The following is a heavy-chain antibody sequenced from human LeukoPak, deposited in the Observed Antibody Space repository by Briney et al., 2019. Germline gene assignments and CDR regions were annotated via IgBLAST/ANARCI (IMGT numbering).Heavy chain of an antibody. Sequence: GGSLRLYCAASGFTFSSYAMSWVRQAPGKGLEWVSAITGSGGSTYYADSVKGRFTISRDNSKNTLYLQMNSLRVEDTALYYCAKDVASTSCFDYWGQGTLVTVSS. D-gene: IGHD2-2*01. J-gene: IGHJ4*02. V-gene: IGHV3-23*01. CDR3: AKDVASTSCFDY. CDR1: GFTFSSYA. CDR2: ITGSGGST.